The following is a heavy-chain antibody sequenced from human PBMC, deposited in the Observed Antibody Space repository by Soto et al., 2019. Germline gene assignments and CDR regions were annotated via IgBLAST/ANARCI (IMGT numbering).Heavy chain of an antibody. V-gene: IGHV3-9*01. D-gene: IGHD3-16*01. J-gene: IGHJ1*01. CDR3: AKDVDRLGELWGYFQS. CDR2: INWNGVNK. CDR1: GFMFEDFA. Sequence: GGSLRLSCTVSGFMFEDFAMHWVRQAPGQGLEWVSGINWNGVNKGYAESVLGRFTISRDNAKKSLYLDMNYLRPEDTALYFCAKDVDRLGELWGYFQSWGQGTMVTVSS.